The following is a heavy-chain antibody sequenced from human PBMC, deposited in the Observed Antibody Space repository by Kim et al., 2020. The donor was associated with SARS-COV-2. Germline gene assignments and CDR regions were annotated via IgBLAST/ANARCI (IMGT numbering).Heavy chain of an antibody. Sequence: GSLRLSCAASGFIFSSSWMHWVRQTPGKGLVGVSLINGDGSSTNYADSVKGRFTISRDNAKNTLYLQMNSLRAEDTAVYYCARGSGSYSYYWGQGTLVT. J-gene: IGHJ4*02. D-gene: IGHD1-26*01. CDR1: GFIFSSSW. V-gene: IGHV3-74*01. CDR2: INGDGSST. CDR3: ARGSGSYSYY.